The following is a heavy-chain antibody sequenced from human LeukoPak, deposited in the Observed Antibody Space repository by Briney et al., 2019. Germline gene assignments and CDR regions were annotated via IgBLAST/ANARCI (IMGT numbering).Heavy chain of an antibody. Sequence: PSETLSLTCAVYGGSFNGYTWSWIRQSPGKGLEWIGSIYHSGSTYYNPSLKSRVTISVDTSKNQFSLKLSSVTAADTAVYYCAETTKGGYTKNSFSSSYMDVGGKGTTVTISS. CDR1: GGSFNGYT. V-gene: IGHV4-34*01. CDR2: IYHSGST. D-gene: IGHD5-18*01. CDR3: AETTKGGYTKNSFSSSYMDV. J-gene: IGHJ6*03.